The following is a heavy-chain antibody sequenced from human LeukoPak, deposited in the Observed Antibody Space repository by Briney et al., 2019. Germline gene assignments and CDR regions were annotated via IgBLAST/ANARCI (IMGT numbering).Heavy chain of an antibody. D-gene: IGHD6-19*01. J-gene: IGHJ4*02. CDR2: ISYNGGSV. V-gene: IGHV3-9*01. CDR1: GFSFDDYA. CDR3: AKDREDTSGWYSFDY. Sequence: GGSLRLSCAASGFSFDDYATHWVRQAPGKGLEWVSGISYNGGSVDYVDSVKGRFTISRDNGKNSLYLQMNSLRPEDTALYYCAKDREDTSGWYSFDYWGQGTLVTVSS.